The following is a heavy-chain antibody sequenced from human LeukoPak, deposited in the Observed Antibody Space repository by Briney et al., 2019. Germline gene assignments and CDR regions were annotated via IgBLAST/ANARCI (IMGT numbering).Heavy chain of an antibody. J-gene: IGHJ6*03. CDR2: ISAYNGNT. D-gene: IGHD6-6*01. CDR3: ARASSSDYYYYYYMDV. V-gene: IGHV1-18*01. CDR1: GYTFTSYG. Sequence: GASVKVSCKASGYTFTSYGISWVRQAPGQGLEWMGWISAYNGNTNYAQKLQGRVTITRNTSISTAYMELSSLRSEDTAVYYCARASSSDYYYYYYMDVWGKGTTVTVSS.